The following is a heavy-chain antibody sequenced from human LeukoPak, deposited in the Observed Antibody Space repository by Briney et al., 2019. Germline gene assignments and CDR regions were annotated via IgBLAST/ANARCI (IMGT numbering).Heavy chain of an antibody. D-gene: IGHD6-6*01. V-gene: IGHV3-74*01. CDR1: GFTFSSYW. CDR2: IYSDGSSNSDGTST. CDR3: ARGLSGYASSLAY. J-gene: IGHJ4*02. Sequence: GGSLRLSCAASGFTFSSYWMHWVRQAPGKGLVWVSRIYSDGSSNSDGTSTNYADSVRGRFSISRDNAKNTLYLQMNSLRAEDTAVYHCARGLSGYASSLAYWGQGTLVTVSA.